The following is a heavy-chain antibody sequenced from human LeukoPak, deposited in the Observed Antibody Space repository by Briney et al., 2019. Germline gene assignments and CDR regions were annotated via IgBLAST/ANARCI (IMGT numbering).Heavy chain of an antibody. CDR1: GFAFSSLD. J-gene: IGHJ4*02. CDR2: ISAGGDRT. Sequence: QTGGSLRLSCAASGFAFSSLDMGWVRQAPRKGLEWVSAISAGGDRTYYADSVRGRFTLSRDNSKNTLYLQMNSLRAEDTAVYYCARDLGISYWGQGTLVTVSS. CDR3: ARDLGISY. V-gene: IGHV3-23*01. D-gene: IGHD7-27*01.